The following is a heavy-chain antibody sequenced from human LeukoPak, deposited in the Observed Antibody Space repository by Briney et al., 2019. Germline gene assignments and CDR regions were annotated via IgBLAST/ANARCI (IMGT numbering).Heavy chain of an antibody. CDR2: VYPGDSDT. J-gene: IGHJ4*02. CDR3: ARHGRVSVTTAAFDY. D-gene: IGHD4-11*01. V-gene: IGHV5-51*01. Sequence: GESLKISCKGSGDSFTSYWIGWVRQMPGKGLEWMGIVYPGDSDTRYSPSFQGQVTISADKSISTAYLQWSSLKASDTAMYYCARHGRVSVTTAAFDYWGQGTLVTVSS. CDR1: GDSFTSYW.